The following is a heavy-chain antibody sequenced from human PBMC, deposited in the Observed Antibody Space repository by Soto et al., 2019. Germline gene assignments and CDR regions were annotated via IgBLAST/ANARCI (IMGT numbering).Heavy chain of an antibody. CDR3: ARPNRDGYNLDY. V-gene: IGHV4-34*01. CDR1: GGSFSGYY. CDR2: INHSGST. J-gene: IGHJ4*02. Sequence: SETLSLTCAVYGGSFSGYYWSWIRQPPGKGLEWIGEINHSGSTNYNPSLKSRVIISVDTSKNQFSLNLSSVAAADTAVYYCARPNRDGYNLDYWGQGTPVTVSS. D-gene: IGHD5-12*01.